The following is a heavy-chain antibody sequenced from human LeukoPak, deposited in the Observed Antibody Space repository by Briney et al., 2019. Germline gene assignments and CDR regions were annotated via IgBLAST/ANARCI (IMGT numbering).Heavy chain of an antibody. D-gene: IGHD2-15*01. J-gene: IGHJ4*02. CDR2: INHSGST. V-gene: IGHV4-34*01. CDR1: GGSFSSYY. Sequence: PSETLSLTCAVYGGSFSSYYWSWIRQPPGKGLEWIGEINHSGSTNYNPSLKSRVTISVDTSKNQFSLKLSSVTAADTAVYYCARGYPGDCSGGSCYGGDFDYWGQGTLVTVSS. CDR3: ARGYPGDCSGGSCYGGDFDY.